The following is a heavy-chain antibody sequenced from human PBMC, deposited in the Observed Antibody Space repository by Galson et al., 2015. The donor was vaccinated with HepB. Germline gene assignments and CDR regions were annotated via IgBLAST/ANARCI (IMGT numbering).Heavy chain of an antibody. CDR1: GFVFSNYG. V-gene: IGHV3-23*01. CDR3: AKDPNWENDY. CDR2: IGDSGGGT. D-gene: IGHD7-27*01. J-gene: IGHJ4*02. Sequence: SLRLSCAASGFVFSNYGMIWVRQAPGKGLEYVSGIGDSGGGTTYADSVKGRFTISRDNSKSALYLQMDSPRAEDTAIYFCAKDPNWENDYWGQGTLVTVSS.